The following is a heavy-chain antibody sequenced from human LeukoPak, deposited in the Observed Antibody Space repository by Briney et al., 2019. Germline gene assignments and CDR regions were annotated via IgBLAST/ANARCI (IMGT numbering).Heavy chain of an antibody. CDR1: GFSFSSYG. D-gene: IGHD1-1*01. Sequence: PGRSLRLSCAASGFSFSSYGMRWVRQAPGKGLEWVAVIWYDGSNKYYADSVKGRFTISRDNSKNTLYLQMNSLRAEDTAVYYCARDERDRYFDYWGQGTLVTVSS. V-gene: IGHV3-33*01. CDR3: ARDERDRYFDY. CDR2: IWYDGSNK. J-gene: IGHJ4*02.